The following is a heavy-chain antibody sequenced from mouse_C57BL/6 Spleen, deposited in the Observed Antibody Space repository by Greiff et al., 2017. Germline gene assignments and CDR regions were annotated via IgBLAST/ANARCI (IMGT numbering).Heavy chain of an antibody. V-gene: IGHV5-12*01. CDR2: ISNGGGST. CDR1: GFTFSDYY. J-gene: IGHJ1*03. Sequence: EVKLVESGGGLVQPGGSLKLSCAASGFTFSDYYMYWVRQTPEKRLEWVAYISNGGGSTYYPDTVKGRFTISRDNAKNTLYLQRSRLKSEDTAMYYCARHYYGSSYWYFDVWGTGTTVTVSS. D-gene: IGHD1-1*01. CDR3: ARHYYGSSYWYFDV.